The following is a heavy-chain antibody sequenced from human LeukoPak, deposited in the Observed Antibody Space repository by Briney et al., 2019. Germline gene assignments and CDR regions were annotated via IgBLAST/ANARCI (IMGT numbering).Heavy chain of an antibody. CDR1: GYSISSGYY. CDR2: IYHSGST. V-gene: IGHV4-38-2*02. J-gene: IGHJ6*02. CDR3: ARGYSYGWDYYYYGMDV. D-gene: IGHD5-18*01. Sequence: SETLSLTCTVSGYSISSGYYWGWIRQPPGKGLEWIGSIYHSGSTYYNPSLKSRVTISVDTSKNQFSLKLSSVTAADTAVYYCARGYSYGWDYYYYGMDVWGQGTTVTVSS.